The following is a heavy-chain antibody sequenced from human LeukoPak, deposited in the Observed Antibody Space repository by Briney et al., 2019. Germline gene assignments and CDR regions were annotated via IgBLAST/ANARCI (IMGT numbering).Heavy chain of an antibody. Sequence: SQTLSLTCAISGDTVSSNSAAWNWIRQPPSRGLEWLGRTYYRSKWYNDYAVSVKSRITINPDTSKNQFSLQLNSVTPEDTAVYYCARGRLRYFDWLPDYYYYMDVWGKGTTVTVSS. J-gene: IGHJ6*03. CDR1: GDTVSSNSAA. V-gene: IGHV6-1*01. D-gene: IGHD3-9*01. CDR2: TYYRSKWYN. CDR3: ARGRLRYFDWLPDYYYYMDV.